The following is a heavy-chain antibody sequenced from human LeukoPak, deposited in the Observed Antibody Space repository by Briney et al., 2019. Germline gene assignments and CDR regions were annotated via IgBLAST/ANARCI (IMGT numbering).Heavy chain of an antibody. CDR2: IRSSSSTI. V-gene: IGHV3-48*01. J-gene: IGHJ4*02. CDR3: ASGMWGYCSTTSCPLDY. Sequence: PEGSLRLSCAASGFTFSSYSMNWVRQAPGKGLEWASYIRSSSSTIYYADSVKGRFTISRDNAKNSLYLQMNSLRAEDTAVYYCASGMWGYCSTTSCPLDYWGQGTLVTVSS. D-gene: IGHD2-2*01. CDR1: GFTFSSYS.